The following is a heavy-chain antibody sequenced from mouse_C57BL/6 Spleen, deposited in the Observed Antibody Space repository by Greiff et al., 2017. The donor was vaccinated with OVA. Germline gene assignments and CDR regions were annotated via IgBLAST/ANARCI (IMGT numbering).Heavy chain of an antibody. J-gene: IGHJ4*01. CDR3: ARGLGRGGYYAMDY. CDR1: GYTFTSYW. D-gene: IGHD4-1*01. Sequence: QVQLQQPGAELVMPGASVKLSCKASGYTFTSYWMHWVKQRPGQGLEWIGEIDPSDSYTNYNQKFKGKSTLTVDKSSSTAYMQLSSLTSEDSAVYYCARGLGRGGYYAMDYGGQGTSVTVSS. V-gene: IGHV1-69*01. CDR2: IDPSDSYT.